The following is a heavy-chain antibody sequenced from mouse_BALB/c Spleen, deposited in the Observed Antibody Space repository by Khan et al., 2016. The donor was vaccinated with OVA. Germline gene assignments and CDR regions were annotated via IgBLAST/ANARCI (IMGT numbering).Heavy chain of an antibody. Sequence: EVKLEVSGGGLVQPGGSMKLSCVASGFTFSNYWMNWVRQSPEKGLEWVAEIRLKSNNYATHYAESVKGRFTISRDDSKSSVYLQMNNLRGEDTGIYYCTTGFAYWGQGTLVTVSA. J-gene: IGHJ3*01. CDR2: IRLKSNNYAT. V-gene: IGHV6-6*02. CDR1: GFTFSNYW. CDR3: TTGFAY.